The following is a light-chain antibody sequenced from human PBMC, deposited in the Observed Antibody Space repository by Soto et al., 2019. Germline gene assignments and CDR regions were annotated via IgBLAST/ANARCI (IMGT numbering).Light chain of an antibody. CDR3: QQSLRTQRT. J-gene: IGKJ3*01. V-gene: IGKV1-39*01. CDR1: QSVSNY. CDR2: AAS. Sequence: DIQMTQSPSSLSASVGDRVTITGRASQSVSNYLNWYQKKPGKGPKLLIYAASILQSGVPSRISESGSGTDFTLTVSSLQPEDFATYYCQQSLRTQRTVVPGSKVDIK.